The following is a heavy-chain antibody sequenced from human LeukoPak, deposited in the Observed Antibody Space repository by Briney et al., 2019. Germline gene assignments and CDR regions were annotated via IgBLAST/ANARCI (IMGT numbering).Heavy chain of an antibody. V-gene: IGHV6-1*01. CDR2: TYYRSQWYY. D-gene: IGHD6-13*01. J-gene: IGHJ3*02. CDR1: GDSVSGNSGA. Sequence: SQTLSLTCAISGDSVSGNSGAWNWIRQSPSRGLEWLGGTYYRSQWYYDYAGSVKSRITIHPDTSKNQFSLQLNSVTPEDTAVYYCARKGGSNDAFDIWGQGTMVTVSS. CDR3: ARKGGSNDAFDI.